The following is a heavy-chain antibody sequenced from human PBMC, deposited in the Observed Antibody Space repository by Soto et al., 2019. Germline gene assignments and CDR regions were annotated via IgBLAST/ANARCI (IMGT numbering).Heavy chain of an antibody. CDR3: AKDRGRGSPVSGGLDV. CDR1: GFTFSHYS. V-gene: IGHV3-21*01. Sequence: EVQLVESGGGLVKPGGSLRLSCAASGFTFSHYSMNWVRPAPGKGLEWVAFVSSTSSYIYYAGSVKGRFTISRDNATNSLYLQMNTLRAEDTAVYYCAKDRGRGSPVSGGLDVWGQGTTVTVSS. CDR2: VSSTSSYI. J-gene: IGHJ6*02. D-gene: IGHD3-10*01.